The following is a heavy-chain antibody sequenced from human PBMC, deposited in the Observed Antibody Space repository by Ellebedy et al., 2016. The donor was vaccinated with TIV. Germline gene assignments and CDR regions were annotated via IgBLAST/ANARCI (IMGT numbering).Heavy chain of an antibody. J-gene: IGHJ4*02. CDR2: INDDGTIT. V-gene: IGHV3-74*01. CDR3: QYSGFDSLYYFDY. Sequence: GGSLRPSXAPSGFTFGSFWMHWVRHVPGKGLMWVALINDDGTITDYADSVRGRFTISRDNAKSTLYLQMSGLRAEDTALYYCQYSGFDSLYYFDYWGQGTQVTVSS. D-gene: IGHD5-12*01. CDR1: GFTFGSFW.